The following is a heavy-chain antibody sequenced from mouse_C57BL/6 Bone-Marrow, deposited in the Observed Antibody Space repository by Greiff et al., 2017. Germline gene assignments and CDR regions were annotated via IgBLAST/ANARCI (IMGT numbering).Heavy chain of an antibody. CDR3: ARWSSWFAY. CDR2: IDPSDSYT. J-gene: IGHJ3*01. CDR1: GYTFTSYW. Sequence: QVQLQQPGAELVMPGASVKLSCKASGYTFTSYWMHWVKQRPGQGLEWIGEIDPSDSYTNYNQKFKGKSTLTVDKSSSTAYMQLSILTSEDSAVYYCARWSSWFAYWGQGTLVTVSA. V-gene: IGHV1-69*01.